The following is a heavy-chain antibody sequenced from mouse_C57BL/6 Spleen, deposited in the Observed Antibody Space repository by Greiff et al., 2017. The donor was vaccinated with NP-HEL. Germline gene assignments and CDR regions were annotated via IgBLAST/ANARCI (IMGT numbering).Heavy chain of an antibody. CDR2: IWSGGST. V-gene: IGHV2-2*01. D-gene: IGHD1-1*01. CDR3: ARNLDYGSSYAAY. J-gene: IGHJ3*01. CDR1: GFSLTSYG. Sequence: QVQLKQSGPGLVQPSQSLSITCTVSGFSLTSYGVHWVRQSPGKGLEWLGVIWSGGSTDYNAAFISRLSISKDNSKSQVFFKMNSLQADDTAIYYCARNLDYGSSYAAYWGQGTLVTVSA.